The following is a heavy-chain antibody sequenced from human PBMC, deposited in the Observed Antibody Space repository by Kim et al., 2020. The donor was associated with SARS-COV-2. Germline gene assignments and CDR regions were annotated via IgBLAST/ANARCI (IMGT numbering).Heavy chain of an antibody. CDR3: ARDRSSGILDY. J-gene: IGHJ4*02. CDR1: GYSISSGYY. CDR2: IYHSGST. D-gene: IGHD6-19*01. Sequence: SETLSLTCTVSGYSISSGYYWGWIRQPPGKGLEWIGSIYHSGSTYYNPSLKSRVTISVDTSKNQFSLKLSSVTAADTAVYDCARDRSSGILDYWGQGTL. V-gene: IGHV4-38-2*02.